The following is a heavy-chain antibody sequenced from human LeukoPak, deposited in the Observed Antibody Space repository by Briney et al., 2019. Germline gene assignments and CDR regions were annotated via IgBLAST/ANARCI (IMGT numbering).Heavy chain of an antibody. V-gene: IGHV4-34*01. J-gene: IGHJ4*02. Sequence: KPSETLSLTCAVYGGSFSGYYWSWIRQPPGKGLEWIGEINHSESTNYNPSLKSRVTISVDTSKNQFSLKLSSVTAADTAVYYCARGELRYFDWLLRGTYFDYRGQGTLVTVSS. CDR1: GGSFSGYY. D-gene: IGHD3-9*01. CDR2: INHSEST. CDR3: ARGELRYFDWLLRGTYFDY.